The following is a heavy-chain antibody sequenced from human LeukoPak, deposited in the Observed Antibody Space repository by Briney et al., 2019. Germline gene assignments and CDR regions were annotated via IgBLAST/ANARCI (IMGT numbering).Heavy chain of an antibody. CDR1: GFTFCDAW. V-gene: IGHV3-15*01. CDR2: IKSNRAGGTT. Sequence: PGVSLTLSCAGSGFTFCDAWMRGLPQAPRKGVEWVGRIKSNRAGGTTEYAAPVKGRFAISRDDSKNTLYLQMNSLITEDTVVYFCATAYHGSFNYWGLGTLVTASS. D-gene: IGHD1-26*01. CDR3: ATAYHGSFNY. J-gene: IGHJ4*02.